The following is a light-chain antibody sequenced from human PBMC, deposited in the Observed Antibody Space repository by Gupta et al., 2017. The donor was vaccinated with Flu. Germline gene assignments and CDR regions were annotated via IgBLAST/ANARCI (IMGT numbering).Light chain of an antibody. CDR1: SSDVGGYDY. V-gene: IGLV2-14*01. J-gene: IGLJ1*01. CDR3: SSYTSSSTLSV. CDR2: EVS. Sequence: QSALTQPASVSGSPGQSITISCTGTSSDVGGYDYVSWYQQHPGKAPKLMMYEVSNRPSGVSNCFSGSKSCNTASLSISGLQAEDEADYYCSSYTSSSTLSVFGTGTKVTVL.